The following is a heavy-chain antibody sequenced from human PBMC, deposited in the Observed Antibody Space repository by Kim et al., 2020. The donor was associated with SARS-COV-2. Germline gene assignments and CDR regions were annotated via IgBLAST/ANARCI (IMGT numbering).Heavy chain of an antibody. Sequence: LKSRVTISVDTSKNQFSLKLSSVTAADTAVYYCARRLYCSSTSCRTTFDYWGQGTLVTVSS. V-gene: IGHV4-34*01. J-gene: IGHJ4*02. D-gene: IGHD2-2*01. CDR3: ARRLYCSSTSCRTTFDY.